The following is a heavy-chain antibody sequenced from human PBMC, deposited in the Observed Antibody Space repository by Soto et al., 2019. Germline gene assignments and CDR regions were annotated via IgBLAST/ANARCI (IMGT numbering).Heavy chain of an antibody. CDR2: IIPIFGTA. CDR1: GGTFSSYA. CDR3: ARGPLTTGYSSSWYFFDY. D-gene: IGHD6-13*01. Sequence: QVQLVQSGAEVKKPGSSVKVSCKASGGTFSSYAISWVRQAPGQGLEWMGGIIPIFGTANYAQKFQGRVTITADESTSTAYMELSRLRSEDTAVYYCARGPLTTGYSSSWYFFDYWGQGTLVTVSS. J-gene: IGHJ4*02. V-gene: IGHV1-69*01.